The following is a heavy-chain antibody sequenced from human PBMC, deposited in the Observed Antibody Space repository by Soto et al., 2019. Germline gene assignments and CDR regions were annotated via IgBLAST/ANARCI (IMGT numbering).Heavy chain of an antibody. J-gene: IGHJ6*02. D-gene: IGHD3-9*01. CDR2: ISYDGSYK. Sequence: GGSLRLSCVASGFTFSSYGMNWVRQAPGKGLEWVTFISYDGSYKNYVDSVKGRFTISRDNSKKTLYLQMNTLRVAATALYSCAKDSGPFDDRDGMDVWGQGTTVTVSS. CDR3: AKDSGPFDDRDGMDV. V-gene: IGHV3-30*18. CDR1: GFTFSSYG.